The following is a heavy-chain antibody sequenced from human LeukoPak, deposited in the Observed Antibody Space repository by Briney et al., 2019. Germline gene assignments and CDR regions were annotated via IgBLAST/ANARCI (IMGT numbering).Heavy chain of an antibody. CDR1: GFTFTSYA. V-gene: IGHV3-23*01. CDR2: ITGSGGST. Sequence: GGSLRLSCAASGFTFTSYAMSWVRQAPGKGLEWVSAITGSGGSTYYADSVKGRFTISRDNSKNSLYLQMNSLRAEDTAVYYCARGAKGYYYDSSGYPPFEYWGQGTLVTVSS. CDR3: ARGAKGYYYDSSGYPPFEY. D-gene: IGHD3-22*01. J-gene: IGHJ4*02.